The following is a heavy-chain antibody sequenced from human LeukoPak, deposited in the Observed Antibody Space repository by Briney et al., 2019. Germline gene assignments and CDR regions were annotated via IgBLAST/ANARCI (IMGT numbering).Heavy chain of an antibody. J-gene: IGHJ4*02. V-gene: IGHV3-30*18. CDR1: GFTLSSYG. CDR2: MSYGGSNK. CDR3: AKADSGSYYGLGDYFDY. D-gene: IGHD1-26*01. Sequence: GGSLRLSCAASGFTLSSYGMHWVRQAPGKGLEWVAVMSYGGSNKYSADSVKGRFTISRDNSKNTLYLQMNSLRAEDTAVYYCAKADSGSYYGLGDYFDYWGQGTLVTVSS.